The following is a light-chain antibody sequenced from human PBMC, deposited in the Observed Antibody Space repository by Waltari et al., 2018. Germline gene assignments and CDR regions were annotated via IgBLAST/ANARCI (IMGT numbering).Light chain of an antibody. CDR3: SSRNGRANQVV. CDR2: GKD. J-gene: IGLJ3*02. CDR1: SLRSSY. V-gene: IGLV3-19*01. Sequence: SSELTQDPAVSVALGQTVRFTCQGDSLRSSYASWYQLKPGQAPVLVIYGKDKRPSWIPARISGYSSGTTSSLTITGAQAEDEADYYCSSRNGRANQVVFAGGTKVTVL.